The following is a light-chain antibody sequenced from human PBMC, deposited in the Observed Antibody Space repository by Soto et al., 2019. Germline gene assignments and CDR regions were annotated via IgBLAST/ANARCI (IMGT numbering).Light chain of an antibody. CDR1: SSDVGGYNY. Sequence: ALTQPASVSGSPGQSITISCTGTSSDVGGYNYVSWYQQHPGKAPKLMIYEVSNRPSGVSNRFSGSKSGNTASLTISGLQAEDEADYYCSSYTSSSTPLFGGGTKLTVL. CDR2: EVS. V-gene: IGLV2-14*01. J-gene: IGLJ2*01. CDR3: SSYTSSSTPL.